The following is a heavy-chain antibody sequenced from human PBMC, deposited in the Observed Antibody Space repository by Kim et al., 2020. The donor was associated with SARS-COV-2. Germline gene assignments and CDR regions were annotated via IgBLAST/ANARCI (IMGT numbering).Heavy chain of an antibody. CDR3: ARIPAAGTGPDN. J-gene: IGHJ4*02. D-gene: IGHD6-13*01. V-gene: IGHV4-59*13. CDR2: FSSTGSA. CDR1: GGSFRGYI. Sequence: SETLSLTCTVSGGSFRGYIWSWIRQSPEKRLEWIGFFSSTGSATYNPSIESRFTISLDTSKNQFSLKINSVTAADSAMYYCARIPAAGTGPDNWGQGTLVTVSS.